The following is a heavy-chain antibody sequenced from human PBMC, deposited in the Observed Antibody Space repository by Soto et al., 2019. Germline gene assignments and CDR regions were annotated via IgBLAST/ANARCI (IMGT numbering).Heavy chain of an antibody. Sequence: SQTLSLSCAISGGSVSSNSSAWSWLRQSPSIGLEWVGRTYYRSEGYNDHAVSVKSRITIDPDTSNHQFSLQLSSVAAEDTAVYYCARFGYSTRWYAWFEPWGQGILLTVSS. V-gene: IGHV6-1*01. D-gene: IGHD6-19*01. CDR1: GGSVSSNSSA. CDR2: TYYRSEGYN. CDR3: ARFGYSTRWYAWFEP. J-gene: IGHJ5*02.